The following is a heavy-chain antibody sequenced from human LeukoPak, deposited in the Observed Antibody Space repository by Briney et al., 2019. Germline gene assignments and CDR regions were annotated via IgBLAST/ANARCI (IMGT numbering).Heavy chain of an antibody. CDR2: ISPDGTTI. D-gene: IGHD1-1*01. J-gene: IGHJ5*02. V-gene: IGHV3-48*04. Sequence: GGSLRLSCAASQIFFSFYGMHWVRQAPGKGLEWISYISPDGTTIYYADSVKGRFAISRDNPKNSLSLQMNSLRVEDTAVYYCAPLHECTWSPGPWGRGTLVTVSS. CDR1: QIFFSFYG. CDR3: APLHECTWSPGP.